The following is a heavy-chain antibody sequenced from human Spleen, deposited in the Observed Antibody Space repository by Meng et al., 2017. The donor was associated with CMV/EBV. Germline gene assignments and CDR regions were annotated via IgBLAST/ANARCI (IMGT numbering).Heavy chain of an antibody. D-gene: IGHD3-3*01. CDR2: INHSGST. CDR1: GGSFSGYY. V-gene: IGHV4-34*01. J-gene: IGHJ4*02. Sequence: HGQLQQWGAGLLKPSETLSLTCAVYGGSFSGYYWSWIRQPPGKGLEWIGEINHSGSTNYNPSLKSRVTISVDTSKNQFSLKLSSVTAADTAVYYCARGTETYYDFWSGYFNWGQGTLVTVFS. CDR3: ARGTETYYDFWSGYFN.